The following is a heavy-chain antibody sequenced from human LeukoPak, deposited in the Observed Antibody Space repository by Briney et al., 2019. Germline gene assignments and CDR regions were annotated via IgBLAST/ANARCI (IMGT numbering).Heavy chain of an antibody. Sequence: ASVKVSCQASGYIFLNYGITWVRQAPGQGLEWMGWISAYNDNTHYAEKLQGRVTMTTDTSANTAYMELRSLRSDDTAMYYCARNSWGLDYWGQGILVTVSS. CDR2: ISAYNDNT. D-gene: IGHD7-27*01. J-gene: IGHJ4*02. V-gene: IGHV1-18*01. CDR1: GYIFLNYG. CDR3: ARNSWGLDY.